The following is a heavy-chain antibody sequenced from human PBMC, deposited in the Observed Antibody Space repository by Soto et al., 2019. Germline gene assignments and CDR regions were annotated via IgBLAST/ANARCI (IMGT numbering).Heavy chain of an antibody. CDR1: GGSISSGGYF. Sequence: SETLSLTCAVSGGSISSGGYFWSWIRQPPGKGLEWIGYIYHSGSTYYNPSLKSRVTISVDRSKNQFSLKLSSVTAAETAVYYCACCRYSSRYAGVMYFWGQGSTVTVSS. CDR2: IYHSGST. CDR3: ACCRYSSRYAGVMYF. V-gene: IGHV4-30-2*01. D-gene: IGHD6-13*01. J-gene: IGHJ6*02.